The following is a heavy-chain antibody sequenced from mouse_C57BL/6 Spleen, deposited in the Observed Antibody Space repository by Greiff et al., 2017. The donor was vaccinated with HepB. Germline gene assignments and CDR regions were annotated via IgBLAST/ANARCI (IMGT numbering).Heavy chain of an antibody. CDR2: IDPSDSET. V-gene: IGHV1-52*01. CDR1: GYTFTSYW. J-gene: IGHJ3*01. CDR3: ANYYGSSPFAY. D-gene: IGHD1-1*01. Sequence: QVHVKQPGAELVRPGSSVKLSCKASGYTFTSYWMHWVKQRPIQGLEWIGNIDPSDSETHYNQKFKDKATLTVDKSSSTAYMQLSSLTSEDSAVYYCANYYGSSPFAYWGQGTLVTVSA.